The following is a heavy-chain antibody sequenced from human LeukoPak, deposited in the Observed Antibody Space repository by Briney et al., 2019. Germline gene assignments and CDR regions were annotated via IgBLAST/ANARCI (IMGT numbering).Heavy chain of an antibody. V-gene: IGHV2-5*02. Sequence: SGPTLVKPTQILTLTCTFSGFSLSTSGVGVGWIRQPPGKVLEWLALIYWDDDRRYSPSLKSRLTITKDTSKNQVVLTMTNMDPVDTATYYCAHTLGYYDSSGYYYFEDYWGQGTLVTVSS. CDR2: IYWDDDR. CDR1: GFSLSTSGVG. CDR3: AHTLGYYDSSGYYYFEDY. D-gene: IGHD3-22*01. J-gene: IGHJ4*02.